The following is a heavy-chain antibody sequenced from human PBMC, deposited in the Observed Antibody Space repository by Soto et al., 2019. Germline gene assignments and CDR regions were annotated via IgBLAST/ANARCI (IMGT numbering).Heavy chain of an antibody. V-gene: IGHV3-23*01. CDR2: ISGSGGST. CDR3: AKGGGPGAGFGFGGGGYFDY. CDR1: GFTFSSYA. D-gene: IGHD3-10*01. J-gene: IGHJ4*02. Sequence: EVQLLESGGGLVQPGGSLRLSCAASGFTFSSYAMSWVRQAPGKGLEWVSAISGSGGSTYYADSVKGRFTISRDNSKNPRYWQMKSRRAEDTAVYYWAKGGGPGAGFGFGGGGYFDYWGQGTLVTVSS.